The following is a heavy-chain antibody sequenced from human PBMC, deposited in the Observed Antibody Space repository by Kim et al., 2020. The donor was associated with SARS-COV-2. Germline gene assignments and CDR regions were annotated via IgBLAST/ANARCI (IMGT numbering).Heavy chain of an antibody. CDR1: GYTLTELS. CDR2: FDPEDGET. V-gene: IGHV1-24*01. D-gene: IGHD3-10*01. Sequence: ASVKVSCKVSGYTLTELSMHWVRQAPGKGLEWMGGFDPEDGETIYAQKFQGRVTMTEDTSTDTAYMELSSLRSEDTAVYYCATDPPRGVRGAYYYYGMDVWGQGTTVTVSS. J-gene: IGHJ6*02. CDR3: ATDPPRGVRGAYYYYGMDV.